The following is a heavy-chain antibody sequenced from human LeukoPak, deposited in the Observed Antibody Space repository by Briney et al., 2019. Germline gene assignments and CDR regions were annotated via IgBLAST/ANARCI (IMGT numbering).Heavy chain of an antibody. CDR1: GDSVSSNSAA. Sequence: SQTLSLTCAISGDSVSSNSAAWNWIRQSPSRGLVWLGRTYFRSKWFAEYAPSVKSRIIINSDTSKNQFSLQLNSVTPEDTAVYYCARGRGRDSSGYWLFDYWGQGTLVTVSS. CDR2: TYFRSKWFA. D-gene: IGHD3-22*01. V-gene: IGHV6-1*01. J-gene: IGHJ4*02. CDR3: ARGRGRDSSGYWLFDY.